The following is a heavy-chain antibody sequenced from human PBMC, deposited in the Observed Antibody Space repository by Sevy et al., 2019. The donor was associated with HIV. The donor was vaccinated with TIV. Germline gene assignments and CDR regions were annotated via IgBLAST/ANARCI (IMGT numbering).Heavy chain of an antibody. CDR3: ARDGIRRDYWHGLDV. J-gene: IGHJ6*02. D-gene: IGHD2-8*02. Sequence: SETLSLTCTVSGDYMNNGIHWWSWVRQPAGKGLEWIGRIYRSGRSIMYNPSLERRVTISVDTSKNQFSLKVTSVIAADTAIYYCARDGIRRDYWHGLDVWGQGTTVTVSS. V-gene: IGHV4-61*02. CDR2: IYRSGRS. CDR1: GDYMNNGIHW.